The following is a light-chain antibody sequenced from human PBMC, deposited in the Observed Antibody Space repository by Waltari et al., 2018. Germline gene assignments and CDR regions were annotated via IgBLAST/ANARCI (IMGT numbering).Light chain of an antibody. Sequence: EIVLTQSPATLSMSPGERATLSCRASQSVSSTLAWYQHKPGQAPRLLIYGASTRATGIPARFSGSGSGTEFTLTISSLQSEDFAVYYCQKYDNWPRTFGQGTKVEIK. CDR3: QKYDNWPRT. CDR1: QSVSST. CDR2: GAS. J-gene: IGKJ1*01. V-gene: IGKV3-15*01.